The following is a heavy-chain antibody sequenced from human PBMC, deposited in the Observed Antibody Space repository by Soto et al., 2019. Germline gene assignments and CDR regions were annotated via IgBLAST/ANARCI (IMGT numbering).Heavy chain of an antibody. CDR2: IYIAGNT. V-gene: IGHV3-53*01. CDR1: GFTVSSNY. Sequence: EVQLVESGGGLIQPGESLRLYCAASGFTVSSNYMRWVRQAPGKGLEWVSVIYIAGNTYYADSVKGRFTISRDNSKDTVFLQMNSLRADDTAVYYCARDECRNAFDIWGPWTMVTVSS. CDR3: ARDECRNAFDI. D-gene: IGHD3-3*01. J-gene: IGHJ3*02.